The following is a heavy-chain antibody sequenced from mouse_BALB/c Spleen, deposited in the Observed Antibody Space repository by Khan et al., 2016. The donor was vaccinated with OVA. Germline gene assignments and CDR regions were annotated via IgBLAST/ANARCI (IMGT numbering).Heavy chain of an antibody. CDR1: GYTFSSYW. CDR2: ILPGSGSN. V-gene: IGHV1-9*01. J-gene: IGHJ3*01. D-gene: IGHD1-1*01. Sequence: QVQLKQSGAELMKPGASVKISCKATGYTFSSYWIEWVKQRPGHGLEWIGEILPGSGSNNYNEKFKGKATFTADTSSNTAYMQLSSQTSEDSAVYYCARGNYDGSSSWFGYWGQGTLVTVS. CDR3: ARGNYDGSSSWFGY.